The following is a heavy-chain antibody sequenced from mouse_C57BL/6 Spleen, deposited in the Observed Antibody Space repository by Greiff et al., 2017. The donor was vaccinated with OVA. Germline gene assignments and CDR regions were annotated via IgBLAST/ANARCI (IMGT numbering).Heavy chain of an antibody. CDR2: INPSTGGT. CDR1: GYSFTGYY. D-gene: IGHD2-4*01. J-gene: IGHJ3*01. CDR3: ARAYDYDDGFAY. V-gene: IGHV1-42*01. Sequence: VQLQQSGPELVKPGASVKISCKASGYSFTGYYMNWVKQSPEKSLEWIGEINPSTGGTTYNQKFKAKATLTVDKSSSTAYMQLKSLTSEDSAVYYCARAYDYDDGFAYWGQGTLVTVSA.